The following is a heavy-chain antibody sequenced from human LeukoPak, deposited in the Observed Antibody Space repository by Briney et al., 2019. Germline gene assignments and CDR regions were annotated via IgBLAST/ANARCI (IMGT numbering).Heavy chain of an antibody. D-gene: IGHD6-13*01. J-gene: IGHJ3*02. Sequence: GGSLRLSCAASGFTFSSYSMNWVRQAPGKGLEWVSYISSSSSTIYYADSVKGRFTISRDNAKNSLYLQMNSLRAEDTAVYYCARPAEGIAAAGTLGPLIWGQGTMVTVSS. CDR3: ARPAEGIAAAGTLGPLI. CDR2: ISSSSSTI. CDR1: GFTFSSYS. V-gene: IGHV3-48*01.